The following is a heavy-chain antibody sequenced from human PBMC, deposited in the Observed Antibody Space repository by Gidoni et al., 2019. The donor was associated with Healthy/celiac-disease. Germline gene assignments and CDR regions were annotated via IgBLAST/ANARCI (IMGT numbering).Heavy chain of an antibody. CDR3: ARSPYSSGWRYYYYYMDV. D-gene: IGHD6-19*01. CDR2: SSSSGSTI. J-gene: IGHJ6*03. Sequence: QVQLVESGGGLVKPGGSLSLSCAASGFTFRDYYMGWTRQAPGKGLEWVSYSSSSGSTIYYADSVKGRFTIARDNAKNSLYLQMNSLRAEETAVYYCARSPYSSGWRYYYYYMDVWGKGTTVTVSS. V-gene: IGHV3-11*01. CDR1: GFTFRDYY.